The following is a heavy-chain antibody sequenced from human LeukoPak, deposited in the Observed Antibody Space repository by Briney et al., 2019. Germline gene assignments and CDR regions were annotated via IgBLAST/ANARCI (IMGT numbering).Heavy chain of an antibody. CDR3: TRDPSVDYDLLSHWFDP. CDR1: GGTFNSSG. CDR2: IISFFGTA. D-gene: IGHD3-9*01. J-gene: IGHJ5*02. Sequence: SVKVSCKASGGTFNSSGISWVRQAPGQGLEWMGGIISFFGTAHYIQKFQGRLTITADESTSTAYTELSSLTSEDTAVYYCTRDPSVDYDLLSHWFDPWGQGTLVTVSS. V-gene: IGHV1-69*13.